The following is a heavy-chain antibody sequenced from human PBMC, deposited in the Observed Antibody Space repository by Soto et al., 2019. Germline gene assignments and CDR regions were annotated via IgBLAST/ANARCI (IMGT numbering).Heavy chain of an antibody. CDR2: IYRSATT. J-gene: IGHJ5*01. CDR3: ARGRYCLTGRCFPNWFDS. CDR1: GDSISTVDYF. D-gene: IGHD2-15*01. V-gene: IGHV4-30-4*01. Sequence: SETLSLTCSVSGDSISTVDYFWAWIRQPPGQTLEYIGYIYRSATTYYNPSFESRVAISLDTSKSQFSLNVTSVTAADTAVYFCARGRYCLTGRCFPNWFDSWGQGTLVTVSS.